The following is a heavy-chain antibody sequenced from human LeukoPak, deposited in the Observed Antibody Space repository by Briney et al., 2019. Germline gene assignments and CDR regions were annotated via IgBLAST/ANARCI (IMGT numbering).Heavy chain of an antibody. V-gene: IGHV3-20*04. CDR2: INWNGGST. J-gene: IGHJ4*02. Sequence: GGSLRLSCAASGFTFDDYGMSWVRQAPGKGLEWVSGINWNGGSTSYADSVKSRFTISRDNAKNSLYLQMNSLRAEDTALYYCARVDYYGSEYYFDYWGQGTLVTVSS. D-gene: IGHD3-10*01. CDR1: GFTFDDYG. CDR3: ARVDYYGSEYYFDY.